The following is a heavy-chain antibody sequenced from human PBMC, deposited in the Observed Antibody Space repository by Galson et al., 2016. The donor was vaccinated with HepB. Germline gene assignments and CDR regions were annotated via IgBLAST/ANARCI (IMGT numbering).Heavy chain of an antibody. CDR2: ISGTGGDT. J-gene: IGHJ4*02. CDR3: ATVRYSSGYYGDYFDC. D-gene: IGHD3-22*01. Sequence: SLRLSCAASGFTFSTSAMTWVRQAPGEGLEWVSVISGTGGDTMYADSVKGRFTISRDNSKNTLYLQLDSLRAEDTALYFCATVRYSSGYYGDYFDCWGQGTLVTVSS. V-gene: IGHV3-23*01. CDR1: GFTFSTSA.